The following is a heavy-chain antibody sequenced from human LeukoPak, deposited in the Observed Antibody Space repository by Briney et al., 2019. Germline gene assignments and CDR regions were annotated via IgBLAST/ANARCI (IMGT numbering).Heavy chain of an antibody. CDR3: ARTYYDFWSGYSGFDY. D-gene: IGHD3-3*01. V-gene: IGHV3-23*01. CDR1: SGSSYY. J-gene: IGHJ4*02. Sequence: SGSSYYWGWVRQAPGKGLEWVSAISGSGGSTYYADSVKGRFTISRDNSKNTLYLQMNSLRAEDTAVYYCARTYYDFWSGYSGFDYWGQGTLVTVSS. CDR2: ISGSGGST.